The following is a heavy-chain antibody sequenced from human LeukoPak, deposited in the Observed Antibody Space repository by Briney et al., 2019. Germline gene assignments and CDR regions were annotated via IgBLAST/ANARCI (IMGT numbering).Heavy chain of an antibody. J-gene: IGHJ4*02. V-gene: IGHV3-30*03. CDR1: GFTFSSYG. Sequence: PGGSLRLSCAASGFTFSSYGMHWVRQAPGKGLEWVAVISYDGSNKYYADSVKGRFTISRDNAKNSLYLQMNSLRAEDTAVYYCARVEYYYGSGSYFSFDYWGQGTLVTVSS. CDR3: ARVEYYYGSGSYFSFDY. CDR2: ISYDGSNK. D-gene: IGHD3-10*01.